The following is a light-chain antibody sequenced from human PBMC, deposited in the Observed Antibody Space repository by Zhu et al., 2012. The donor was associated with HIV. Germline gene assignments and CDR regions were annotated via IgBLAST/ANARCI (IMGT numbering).Light chain of an antibody. CDR1: QSVNNNY. V-gene: IGKV3-20*01. CDR3: QHYVPSPMYT. CDR2: GAS. Sequence: EIVLTQSPGTLSLSPGERAALSCRASQSVNNNYLAWYQQKSGQAPRLLIYGASRRATGIPDRFSGSGSGTDFTLTISRLEPEDFAVYYCQHYVPSPMYTFGQGTKLEIK. J-gene: IGKJ2*01.